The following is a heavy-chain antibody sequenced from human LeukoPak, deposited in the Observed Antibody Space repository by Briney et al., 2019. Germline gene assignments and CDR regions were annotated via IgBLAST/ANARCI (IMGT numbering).Heavy chain of an antibody. J-gene: IGHJ6*03. CDR2: MNPNSGNT. Sequence: GASVKVSCKTSGYTFTSYDINWVRQATGQGLEWMGCMNPNSGNTGYAQKFQGRVTMTRNTSISTAYMELSSLRSEDTAVYYCAIRYGSGEKYYYYYYMDVWGKGTTVTVSS. CDR1: GYTFTSYD. D-gene: IGHD3-10*01. CDR3: AIRYGSGEKYYYYYYMDV. V-gene: IGHV1-8*01.